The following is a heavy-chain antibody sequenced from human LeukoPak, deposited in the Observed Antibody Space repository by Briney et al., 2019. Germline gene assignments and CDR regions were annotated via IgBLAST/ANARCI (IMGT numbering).Heavy chain of an antibody. CDR2: IDPSDSYT. CDR1: GYSFTSYW. CDR3: ARHAEGTHGMDV. Sequence: GESLKISCQGSGYSFTSYWISWVRQMPGKGLEWMGRIDPSDSYTNYSPSFQGHVTISADKSISTAYLQGSSLKASDTAMYYCARHAEGTHGMDVWGRGTTDSVSS. V-gene: IGHV5-10-1*01. D-gene: IGHD3-10*01. J-gene: IGHJ6*01.